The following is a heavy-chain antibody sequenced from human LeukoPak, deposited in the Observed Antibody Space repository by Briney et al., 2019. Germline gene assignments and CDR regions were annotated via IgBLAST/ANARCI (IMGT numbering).Heavy chain of an antibody. CDR3: ARDRSVFGRGLMDV. Sequence: PSQTLSLTCTVSGGSISSGGYYWSWIRQPPGKGLEWIGYIYHSGSTYYNPSLKSRVTISVDRSKNQFSLKLSSVTAADTAVYYCARDRSVFGRGLMDVWGKGTTVTVSS. CDR1: GGSISSGGYY. D-gene: IGHD3-10*02. V-gene: IGHV4-30-2*01. J-gene: IGHJ6*03. CDR2: IYHSGST.